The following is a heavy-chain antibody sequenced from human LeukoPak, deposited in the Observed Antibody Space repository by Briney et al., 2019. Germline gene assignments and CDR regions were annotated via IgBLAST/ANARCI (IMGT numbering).Heavy chain of an antibody. V-gene: IGHV3-53*05. D-gene: IGHD1-26*01. Sequence: GGSLRLSCAASGFTVSSNYMSWVRQAPGKGLEWVSIIYSGGSTFYADSVKGRFTISRDNSKNTLYLQMNSLRAEDTAVYYCARDRSGSSSVDDAFDIWGQGIMVTVSS. CDR3: ARDRSGSSSVDDAFDI. CDR1: GFTVSSNY. J-gene: IGHJ3*02. CDR2: IYSGGST.